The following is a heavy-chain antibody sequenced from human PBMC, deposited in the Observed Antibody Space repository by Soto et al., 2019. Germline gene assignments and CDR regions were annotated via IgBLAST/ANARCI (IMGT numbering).Heavy chain of an antibody. J-gene: IGHJ4*02. Sequence: EVQLLESGGGLVLTGGSLRLSCAASGFTFNNYAMTWVRQAPGKGLEWVSAISGGGDTTSYADSVKGRFTVSRDGSKNTLYLQMSSLRAEDTALYYCAKGRGGSGSLTPRVDFWGQGTLVTVSS. CDR2: ISGGGDTT. CDR1: GFTFNNYA. CDR3: AKGRGGSGSLTPRVDF. V-gene: IGHV3-23*01. D-gene: IGHD3-10*01.